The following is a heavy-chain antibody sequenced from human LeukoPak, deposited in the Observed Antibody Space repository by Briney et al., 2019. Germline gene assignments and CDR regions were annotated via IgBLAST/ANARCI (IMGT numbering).Heavy chain of an antibody. CDR1: GFTFSSYN. CDR2: ISSSSSYI. V-gene: IGHV3-21*05. Sequence: PGGSLRLSCVASGFTFSSYNMNWVRQAPGKGLEWVSYISSSSSYIYYADSVKGRFTISRDNAKNSQYLQMNSLRAEDTAVYYCARDVGEYCSGGSCTAWDYWGQGTLVTVSS. J-gene: IGHJ4*02. D-gene: IGHD2-15*01. CDR3: ARDVGEYCSGGSCTAWDY.